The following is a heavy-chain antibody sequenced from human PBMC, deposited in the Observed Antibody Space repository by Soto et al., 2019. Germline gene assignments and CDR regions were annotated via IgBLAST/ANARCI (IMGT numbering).Heavy chain of an antibody. J-gene: IGHJ4*02. D-gene: IGHD3-10*01. V-gene: IGHV3-23*01. CDR3: AKGRGGSGSLTPRVDF. CDR1: GFTFNNYA. CDR2: ISGGGDTT. Sequence: GXSLRLSCAASGFTFNNYAMTCVRQAPCKGLEWVSAISGGGDTTSYADSVKGRFTVSRDGSKNTLYLQMSSLRAEDTALYYCAKGRGGSGSLTPRVDFWGQGTLVTVSS.